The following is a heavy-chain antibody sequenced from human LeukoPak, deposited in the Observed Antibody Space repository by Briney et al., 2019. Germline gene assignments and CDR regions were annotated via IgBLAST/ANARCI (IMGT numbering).Heavy chain of an antibody. CDR3: ARHGGTYSSGWLVDY. CDR2: IYYSGST. J-gene: IGHJ4*02. Sequence: PSETLSLTCTVSGGSISSGDYYWSWIRQPPGKGLEWIGYIYYSGSTNYNPSLKSRVTISVDTSKNQFSLKLSSVTAADTAVYYCARHGGTYSSGWLVDYWGQGTLVTVSS. D-gene: IGHD6-19*01. CDR1: GGSISSGDYY. V-gene: IGHV4-61*08.